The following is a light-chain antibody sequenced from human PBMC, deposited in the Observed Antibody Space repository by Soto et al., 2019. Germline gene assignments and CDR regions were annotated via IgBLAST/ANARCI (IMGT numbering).Light chain of an antibody. CDR3: QQYNSYSWK. CDR1: QSLNSL. Sequence: DIQMTQSPSTLSASVGDRDTIHCQASQSLNSLLAWYQQKPGRAPKLLIYDASTLESGVPSRFSGSGSGTEFTLTISSLQPDDFATYYCQQYNSYSWKCGQGTKGDIK. V-gene: IGKV1-5*01. J-gene: IGKJ1*01. CDR2: DAS.